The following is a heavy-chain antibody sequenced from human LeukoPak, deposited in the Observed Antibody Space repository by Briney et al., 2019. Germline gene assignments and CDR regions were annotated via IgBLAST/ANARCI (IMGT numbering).Heavy chain of an antibody. J-gene: IGHJ3*02. D-gene: IGHD5-18*01. CDR2: ISSSSSYI. V-gene: IGHV3-21*01. Sequence: GGSPRLSCAASGFTFSSYSMSWVRQAPGKGLEWVSSISSSSSYIYYADSVKGRFTISRDNAKNSLYLQMNSLRAEDTAVYYCARMGRGYSYGYGDAFDIWGQGTMVTVSS. CDR1: GFTFSSYS. CDR3: ARMGRGYSYGYGDAFDI.